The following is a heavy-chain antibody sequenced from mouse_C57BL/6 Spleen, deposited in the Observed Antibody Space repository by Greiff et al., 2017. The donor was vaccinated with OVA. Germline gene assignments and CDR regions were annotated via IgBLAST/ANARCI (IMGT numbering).Heavy chain of an antibody. Sequence: VQLVESGAELVRPGTSVKVSCKASGYAFTNYLIEWVKQRPGQGLEWIGVINPGSGGTNYNEKFKGKATLTADKSSSTAYMQLSSLTSEDSAVYFCARRGVVDWYFDVWGTGTTVTVSS. V-gene: IGHV1-54*01. CDR1: GYAFTNYL. J-gene: IGHJ1*03. D-gene: IGHD1-1*01. CDR2: INPGSGGT. CDR3: ARRGVVDWYFDV.